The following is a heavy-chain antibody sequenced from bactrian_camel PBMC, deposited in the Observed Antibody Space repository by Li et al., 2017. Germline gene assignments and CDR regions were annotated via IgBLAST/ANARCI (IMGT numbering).Heavy chain of an antibody. J-gene: IGHJ4*01. V-gene: IGHV3S1*01. CDR1: GYTFGTYC. CDR3: AAGWSFGVGTLLRRHVNY. D-gene: IGHD3*01. CDR2: IWPGDTRK. Sequence: HVQLVESGGGSAQAGGSLRLSCAASGYTFGTYCMGWFRQAPGKEREAVAAIWPGDTRKYYADSVKGRFTISQDNAKNMVYLQVDSLKAEDTAMYYCAAGWSFGVGTLLRRHVNYWGQGTQVTVS.